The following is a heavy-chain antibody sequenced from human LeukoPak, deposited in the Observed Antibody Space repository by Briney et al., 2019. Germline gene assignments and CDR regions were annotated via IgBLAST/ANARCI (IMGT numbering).Heavy chain of an antibody. Sequence: SETLSLTCTVSGGSISSYYWSWIRQPPGKGLEWIGYIYYSGSTNYNPSLKSRVTISVDTSKNQFSLKLSSVTAADTAAYYCARVGGLVDYFDYWGQGTLVTVSS. CDR3: ARVGGLVDYFDY. V-gene: IGHV4-59*01. J-gene: IGHJ4*02. CDR1: GGSISSYY. D-gene: IGHD1-26*01. CDR2: IYYSGST.